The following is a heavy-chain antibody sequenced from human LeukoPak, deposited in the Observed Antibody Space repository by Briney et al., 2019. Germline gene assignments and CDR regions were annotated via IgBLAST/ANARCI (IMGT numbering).Heavy chain of an antibody. CDR2: IKSDGSST. CDR3: ARRGAVAGTGDY. CDR1: GFTFSSYW. V-gene: IGHV3-74*01. D-gene: IGHD6-19*01. J-gene: IGHJ4*02. Sequence: GGSLRLSCAASGFTFSSYWMHWVRQAPGKGLVWVSRIKSDGSSTTYADSVKGRFTISRDNAKNTLYLQMNSLRAEDTAVYYCARRGAVAGTGDYWGQGTLVTVSS.